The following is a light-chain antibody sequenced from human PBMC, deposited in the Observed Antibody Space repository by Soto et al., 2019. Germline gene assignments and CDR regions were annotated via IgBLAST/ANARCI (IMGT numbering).Light chain of an antibody. CDR1: ISDVGSYKY. Sequence: QSALTQPPSASGSPGQSVTISCTGTISDVGSYKYVSWYQQHPGKAPKLIIYEVGKRPSGVPDRFSGSKSGNTASLTVSGLQPEDEADYYCQSYDSTLSALVFGGGTKLTVL. CDR3: QSYDSTLSALV. V-gene: IGLV2-8*01. CDR2: EVG. J-gene: IGLJ3*02.